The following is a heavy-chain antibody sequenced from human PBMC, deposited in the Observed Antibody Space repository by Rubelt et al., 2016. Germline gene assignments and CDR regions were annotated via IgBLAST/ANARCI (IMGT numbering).Heavy chain of an antibody. Sequence: QLQLQESGPGLVKPSETLSLTCTVSGGSISSSSYYWGWIRQPPGKGLAWIGSIYYSGSTYYNPSLKSRVTISVDTSKNPFSLELSSVTAADTAVYYCARSVNYYYYYMDVWGKGTTVTVSS. CDR3: ARSVNYYYYYMDV. CDR2: IYYSGST. J-gene: IGHJ6*03. CDR1: GGSISSSSYY. V-gene: IGHV4-39*01.